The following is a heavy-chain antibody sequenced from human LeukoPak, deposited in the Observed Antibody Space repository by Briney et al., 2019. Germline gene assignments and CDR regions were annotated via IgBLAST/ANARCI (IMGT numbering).Heavy chain of an antibody. CDR2: INKDGGEK. CDR1: GFTFSSYW. D-gene: IGHD1-26*01. Sequence: PGGSLRLYCAASGFTFSSYWMSWVRQAPGKGLEWVANINKDGGEKYYLDSVKGRFTISRDNAKNSLYLQMNSPRADDTAVYYCVKDSPPRYSGSPPAYWGQGTLVTVSS. CDR3: VKDSPPRYSGSPPAY. V-gene: IGHV3-7*03. J-gene: IGHJ4*02.